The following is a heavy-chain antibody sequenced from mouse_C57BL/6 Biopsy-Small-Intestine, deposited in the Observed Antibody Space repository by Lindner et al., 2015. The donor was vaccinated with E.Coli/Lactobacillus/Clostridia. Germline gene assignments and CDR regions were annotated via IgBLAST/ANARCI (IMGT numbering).Heavy chain of an antibody. CDR1: GFTFSDYG. D-gene: IGHD1-1*01. Sequence: LQESGGGLVKPGGPLKLSCAASGFTFSDYGMHWVRQVPEKGLEWVAYISSGNSTIYYADTVKGRFTISRDNAKNTLFLQMTSLRSEDTAMYYCARPLYYSMDYWGQGTSVTVSS. CDR3: ARPLYYSMDY. CDR2: ISSGNSTI. V-gene: IGHV5-17*01. J-gene: IGHJ4*01.